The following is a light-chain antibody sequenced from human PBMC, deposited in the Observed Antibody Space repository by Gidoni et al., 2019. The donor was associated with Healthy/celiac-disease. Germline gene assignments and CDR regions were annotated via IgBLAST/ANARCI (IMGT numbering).Light chain of an antibody. J-gene: IGLJ2*01. CDR1: SSDVGSYNL. CDR3: CSYAGSVV. V-gene: IGLV2-23*02. Sequence: SALTQPASVSGSPGQSITISCTGTSSDVGSYNLFSWYQQHPGKAPKLMIYEVSKRPSGVSNRFSGSKSGNTASLTISGLQAEDEADYYCCSYAGSVVFGGGTKLTVL. CDR2: EVS.